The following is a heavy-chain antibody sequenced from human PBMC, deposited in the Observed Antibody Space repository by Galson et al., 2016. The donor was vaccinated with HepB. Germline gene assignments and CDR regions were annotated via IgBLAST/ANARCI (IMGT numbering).Heavy chain of an antibody. J-gene: IGHJ4*02. V-gene: IGHV1-69*04. Sequence: SVKVSCKASGVTFSRSGISWVRQAPGQGLEWMAKIIPILGITNYAENFQGRVTITADRFTSTAYMELSSLRSEDTAVYYCARDISLEGTAAAISGDFWGQGTLVTVSS. CDR1: GVTFSRSG. D-gene: IGHD2-2*02. CDR2: IIPILGIT. CDR3: ARDISLEGTAAAISGDF.